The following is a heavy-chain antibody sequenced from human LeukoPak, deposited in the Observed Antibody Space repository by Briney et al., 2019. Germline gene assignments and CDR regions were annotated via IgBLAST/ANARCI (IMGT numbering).Heavy chain of an antibody. D-gene: IGHD6-6*01. CDR3: ARDQRVTGRPDIDY. J-gene: IGHJ4*02. Sequence: GGSLRLSCAASGFTFSTHWMHWVRQAPGKGLVWVSRINTDGSTTDYADSVKGRFTISRDNAKNTLYLQMNSLSAEDTAVYYCARDQRVTGRPDIDYWGQGTLVIVSS. V-gene: IGHV3-74*01. CDR1: GFTFSTHW. CDR2: INTDGSTT.